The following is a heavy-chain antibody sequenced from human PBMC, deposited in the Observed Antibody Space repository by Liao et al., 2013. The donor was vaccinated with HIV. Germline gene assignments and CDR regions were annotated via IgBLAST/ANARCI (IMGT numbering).Heavy chain of an antibody. CDR3: ARAKGNGYCSSTSCYSPYWYFDL. D-gene: IGHD2-2*02. J-gene: IGHJ2*01. V-gene: IGHV4-34*01. CDR2: INQKGSA. Sequence: QVQVQQWGAGLWKPSETLSLTCAPDGWSFSNYYWTWVRQPPGKGLEWIGDINQKGSARYNPSLKSRVTISVDTSKNQFSLKLSSVTAADTAVYYCARAKGNGYCSSTSCYSPYWYFDLWGRGTLVTVSS. CDR1: GWSFSNYY.